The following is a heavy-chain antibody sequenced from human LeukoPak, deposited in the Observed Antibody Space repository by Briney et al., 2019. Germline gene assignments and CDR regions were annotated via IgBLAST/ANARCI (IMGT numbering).Heavy chain of an antibody. CDR3: ARVSPYYYDSSGYYYSNYYYGMDV. V-gene: IGHV4-34*01. Sequence: SETLSLTCAVYGGSFSGYYWSWIRQPPGKGLEWIGEINHSGSTNYNPSLKSRVTISVDTSKNQFSLKLSSVTAADTAVYYCARVSPYYYDSSGYYYSNYYYGMDVWGQGTTVTVSS. CDR1: GGSFSGYY. CDR2: INHSGST. J-gene: IGHJ6*02. D-gene: IGHD3-22*01.